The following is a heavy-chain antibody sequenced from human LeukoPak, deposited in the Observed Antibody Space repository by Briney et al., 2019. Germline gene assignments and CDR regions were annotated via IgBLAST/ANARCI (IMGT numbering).Heavy chain of an antibody. J-gene: IGHJ4*02. Sequence: ASVKVSCKVSGYTLTELSMHWVRQAPGKGLEWMGGFDPEDGETIYAQKFQGRVTITADESTSTAYMELSSLRSEDTAVYYCAREGYNWNDQYYFDYWGQGTLVTVSS. CDR2: FDPEDGET. V-gene: IGHV1-24*01. CDR1: GYTLTELS. CDR3: AREGYNWNDQYYFDY. D-gene: IGHD1-20*01.